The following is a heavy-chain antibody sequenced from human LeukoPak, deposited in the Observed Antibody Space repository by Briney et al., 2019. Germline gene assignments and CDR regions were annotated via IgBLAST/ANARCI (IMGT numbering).Heavy chain of an antibody. CDR1: GFIFGNYY. CDR3: ANRGLDYYYMDV. Sequence: GGSLRLSCEASGFIFGNYYMSWVRQAPGKGLEWVAAINGTGSTTYHADSVKGRFTISRDNSKNTLYLQMTSLRVKDTAVYYCANRGLDYYYMDVWGKGTTVTVSS. V-gene: IGHV3-23*01. D-gene: IGHD3-10*01. J-gene: IGHJ6*03. CDR2: INGTGSTT.